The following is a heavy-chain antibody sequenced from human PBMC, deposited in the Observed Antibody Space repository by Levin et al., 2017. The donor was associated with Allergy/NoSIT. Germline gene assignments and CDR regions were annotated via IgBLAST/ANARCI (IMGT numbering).Heavy chain of an antibody. V-gene: IGHV4-4*07. CDR2: IYTSGST. Sequence: SETLSLTCTVSGGSISSYYWSWIRQPAGKGLEWIGRIYTSGSTNYNPSLKSRVTMSVDTSKNQFSLKLSSVTAADTAVYYCAISGYYYDWYFDLWGRGTLVTVSS. CDR3: AISGYYYDWYFDL. CDR1: GGSISSYY. D-gene: IGHD3-22*01. J-gene: IGHJ2*01.